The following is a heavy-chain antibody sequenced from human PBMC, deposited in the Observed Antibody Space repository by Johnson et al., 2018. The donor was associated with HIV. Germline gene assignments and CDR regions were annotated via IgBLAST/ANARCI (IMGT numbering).Heavy chain of an antibody. Sequence: QVQLVESGGGVVQPGRSLRLSCAASGFTFSSYAMHWVRQAPGKGLEGVAVISYDGSNTYYADSVKGRFTISRDNSKNSLYLQMNSLGAEDTAVYYCARTYSTSSDDAFDVWGQGTMVTVSS. CDR2: ISYDGSNT. CDR3: ARTYSTSSDDAFDV. V-gene: IGHV3-30*04. J-gene: IGHJ3*01. CDR1: GFTFSSYA. D-gene: IGHD6-6*01.